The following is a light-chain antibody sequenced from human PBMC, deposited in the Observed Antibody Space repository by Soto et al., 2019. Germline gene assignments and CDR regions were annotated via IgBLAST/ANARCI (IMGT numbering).Light chain of an antibody. CDR2: AAS. Sequence: DIQMTQSPSSLFASVGDRVTITCRASQTVRTYLNWYQQRPGKAPTLLIYAASSLQSSVPPRFSGAGSETDFTLTINRLQPEDFATYYCQQTFSTPITFGQGTRLE. V-gene: IGKV1-39*01. CDR1: QTVRTY. CDR3: QQTFSTPIT. J-gene: IGKJ5*01.